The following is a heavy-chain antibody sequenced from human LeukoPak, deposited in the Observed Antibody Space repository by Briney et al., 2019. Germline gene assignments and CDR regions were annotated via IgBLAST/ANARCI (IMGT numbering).Heavy chain of an antibody. CDR3: ARARGGIAVAY. Sequence: GGSLRLSCAASGFTFSSYWMSWVRQAPGRGLEWVANIKQEGSEKYYVDSVKGRFTISRENHKNSLYLQMNSLRAEDTAVYSCARARGGIAVAYWGQGTLVTVSS. J-gene: IGHJ4*02. CDR1: GFTFSSYW. V-gene: IGHV3-7*03. CDR2: IKQEGSEK. D-gene: IGHD6-19*01.